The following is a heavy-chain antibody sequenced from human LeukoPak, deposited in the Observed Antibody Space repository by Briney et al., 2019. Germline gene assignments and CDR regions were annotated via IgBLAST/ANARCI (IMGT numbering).Heavy chain of an antibody. J-gene: IGHJ6*03. D-gene: IGHD3-3*01. CDR3: AREPLTRFLAFYYYYMDV. Sequence: GGSLRLSCAASGFTFSSYRMSWVRQAPGKGLEWVANIKQDGSEKYYVDSVKGRFTISRDNAKNSLYLQMNSLRAEDTAVYYCAREPLTRFLAFYYYYMDVWGKGTTVTVSS. CDR2: IKQDGSEK. V-gene: IGHV3-7*01. CDR1: GFTFSSYR.